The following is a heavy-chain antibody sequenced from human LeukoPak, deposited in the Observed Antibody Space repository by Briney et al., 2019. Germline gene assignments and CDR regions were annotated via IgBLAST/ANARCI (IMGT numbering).Heavy chain of an antibody. D-gene: IGHD2-8*01. CDR1: GGSISSSSYY. Sequence: SETLSLTCTVSGGSISSSSYYWGWIRQPPGKGLEWIGSIYYSGSTYYNPSLKSRVTISVDTSKNQFSLKLSSVTAADTAVYYCARDPRGGYCTNGVCPFDAFDIWGQGTMVTVSS. CDR2: IYYSGST. J-gene: IGHJ3*02. V-gene: IGHV4-39*07. CDR3: ARDPRGGYCTNGVCPFDAFDI.